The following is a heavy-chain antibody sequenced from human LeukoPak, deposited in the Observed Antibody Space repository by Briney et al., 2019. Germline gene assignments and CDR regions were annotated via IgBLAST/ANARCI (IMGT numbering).Heavy chain of an antibody. CDR2: IYYSGST. V-gene: IGHV4-59*08. CDR1: GGSISSYY. Sequence: PSETLSLTCTVSGGSISSYYWSWIRQPPGKGLEWIGYIYYSGSTNYNPSLKSRVTISVDTSKNQFSLKLSSVTAADTAVYYCARLAGGRYFDWLKPTGAFDIWGQGTMVTVSS. CDR3: ARLAGGRYFDWLKPTGAFDI. J-gene: IGHJ3*02. D-gene: IGHD3-9*01.